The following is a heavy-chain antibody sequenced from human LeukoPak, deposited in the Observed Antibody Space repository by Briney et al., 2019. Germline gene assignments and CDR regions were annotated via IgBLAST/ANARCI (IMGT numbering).Heavy chain of an antibody. CDR1: GFTFSSYW. J-gene: IGHJ4*02. Sequence: GGSLRLSCAASGFTFSSYWMHWVRHAPGKGLEWVSRISTDESSTLYADSVKGRFTISRDNAKNTLYLQMNSLRAEDTAVYYCAGGSIVVAGTRSSLDYWGQGTLVTVSS. CDR3: AGGSIVVAGTRSSLDY. D-gene: IGHD6-19*01. V-gene: IGHV3-74*03. CDR2: ISTDESST.